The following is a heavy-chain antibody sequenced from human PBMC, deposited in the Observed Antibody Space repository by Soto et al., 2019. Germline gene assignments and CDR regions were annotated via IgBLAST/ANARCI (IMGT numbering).Heavy chain of an antibody. V-gene: IGHV4-34*01. D-gene: IGHD6-6*01. Sequence: SETLSLTGAVYGGSLRGYYWSWIRQPPGKGLGWSGVSNRSGSTDYSRAPKSRVTISVDTAKNESSLKLSSVTAADTAVYYCARGSREYSSILSYRYYYYYVMDVWGQGTTVIGS. CDR3: ARGSREYSSILSYRYYYYYVMDV. J-gene: IGHJ6*02. CDR1: GGSLRGYY. CDR2: SNRSGST.